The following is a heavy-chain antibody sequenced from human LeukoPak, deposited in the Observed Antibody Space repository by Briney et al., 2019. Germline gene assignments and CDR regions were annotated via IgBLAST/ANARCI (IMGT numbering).Heavy chain of an antibody. J-gene: IGHJ5*02. CDR3: TRRVSTTRWFDP. CDR1: GFTFSSYW. Sequence: QPGGSLRLSCAASGFTFSSYWMHWVRQAPGKRLVWVSRIKSDGSTTNYADSVKGRFTISRDNAENTLYLQMNSLRVEDTAVYYCTRRVSTTRWFDPWGQGTLVTVSS. D-gene: IGHD2-15*01. V-gene: IGHV3-74*01. CDR2: IKSDGSTT.